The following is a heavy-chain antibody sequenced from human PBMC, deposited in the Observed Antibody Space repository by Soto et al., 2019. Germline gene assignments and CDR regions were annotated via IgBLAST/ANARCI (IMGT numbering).Heavy chain of an antibody. J-gene: IGHJ3*02. V-gene: IGHV4-31*02. CDR1: GGSISSGGYY. CDR2: IYYSGST. CDR3: ARESDTVNRAFDI. Sequence: PSETLSLTCTVSGGSISSGGYYWSWIRQHPGKGLEWIGYIYYSGSTYYNPSLKSRVTISVDTSKNQFSLKLSSVTAADTAVYYCARESDTVNRAFDIWGQGTRVTVSS. D-gene: IGHD4-17*01.